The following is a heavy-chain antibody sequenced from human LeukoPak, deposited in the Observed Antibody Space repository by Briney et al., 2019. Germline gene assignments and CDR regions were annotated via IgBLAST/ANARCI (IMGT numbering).Heavy chain of an antibody. J-gene: IGHJ4*02. V-gene: IGHV3-64*01. CDR3: ARHGHYDFWSGYSLDY. D-gene: IGHD3-3*01. Sequence: QTGGSLRLSCAASGFTFSSYAMPWVRQAPGKGLEYVSAINSNGGSTYYAYYVKGRFTISRENSNNTLYLQMGSLRAQDMAVYYCARHGHYDFWSGYSLDYWGQRTLVTVSS. CDR1: GFTFSSYA. CDR2: INSNGGST.